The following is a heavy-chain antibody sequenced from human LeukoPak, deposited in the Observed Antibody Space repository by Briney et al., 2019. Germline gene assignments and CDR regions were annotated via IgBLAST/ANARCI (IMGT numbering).Heavy chain of an antibody. CDR1: GFTFSSYV. V-gene: IGHV3-30*04. CDR3: ARGLCEQCLHDAFDI. Sequence: GRSLRLSCAASGFTFSSYVMHWVRQAPGKGLEWVAVISYDGSNKYYADSVKGRFTISRDNSKNTLYLQMNSLRAEDTAVYYCARGLCEQCLHDAFDIWGQGTMVTVSS. D-gene: IGHD6-19*01. CDR2: ISYDGSNK. J-gene: IGHJ3*02.